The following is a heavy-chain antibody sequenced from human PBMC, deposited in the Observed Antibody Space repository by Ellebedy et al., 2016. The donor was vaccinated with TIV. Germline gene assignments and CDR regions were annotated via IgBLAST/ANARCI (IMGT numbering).Heavy chain of an antibody. CDR1: GFPLSTYW. V-gene: IGHV3-7*03. J-gene: IGHJ4*02. D-gene: IGHD6-19*01. CDR3: ARDAAKEFLNVAVPGGDC. Sequence: GGSLRLSCAASGFPLSTYWMSWVRQAPGKGLEWVANIKQDGSEQYYVDSVRGRFTISRDNAKNSLYLQMNSLTAEDTAVYFCARDAAKEFLNVAVPGGDCWGRGALVTVSS. CDR2: IKQDGSEQ.